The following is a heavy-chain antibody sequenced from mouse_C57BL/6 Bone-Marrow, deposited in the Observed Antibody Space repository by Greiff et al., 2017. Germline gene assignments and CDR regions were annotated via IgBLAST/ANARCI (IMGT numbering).Heavy chain of an antibody. CDR3: ARMTWGNYGSTRDY. Sequence: VQLQQPGAELVKPGASVKLSCKASGYTFTSYWMPWVKQRPGQGLEWIGMIHSNSGSTNYNEKFKSKATLTVDKTSSTAYMQSSSLTSEDAADYYGARMTWGNYGSTRDYWGQGTTLTVSS. CDR1: GYTFTSYW. CDR2: IHSNSGST. V-gene: IGHV1-64*01. J-gene: IGHJ2*01. D-gene: IGHD1-1*01.